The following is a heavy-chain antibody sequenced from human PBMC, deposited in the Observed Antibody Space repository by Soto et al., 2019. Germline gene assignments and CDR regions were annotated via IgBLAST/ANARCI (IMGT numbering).Heavy chain of an antibody. J-gene: IGHJ4*02. CDR2: IYYSGST. CDR3: ARHEKDTAMAFDY. CDR1: GGSISSYY. V-gene: IGHV4-59*08. D-gene: IGHD5-18*01. Sequence: QVQLQESGPGLVKPSETLSLTCTVSGGSISSYYWSWIRQPPGKGLEWIGYIYYSGSTNYNPSLKSRGTISVATSKNQFSLKLSSVTAADTAVYYCARHEKDTAMAFDYWGQGTLVTVSS.